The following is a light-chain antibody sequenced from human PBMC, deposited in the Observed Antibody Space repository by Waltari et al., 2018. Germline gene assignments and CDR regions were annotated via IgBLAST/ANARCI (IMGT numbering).Light chain of an antibody. J-gene: IGKJ1*01. CDR2: WAS. CDR3: QQYSNIPRT. CDR1: QSISYTSTNKNY. V-gene: IGKV4-1*01. Sequence: GERATINCKSSQSISYTSTNKNYLAWYQQKPGQPPKLLLYWASNRESGGPDRFSGSGSGTDFTRTISSLQAEDVAVYYCQQYSNIPRTFGQGTKVEIK.